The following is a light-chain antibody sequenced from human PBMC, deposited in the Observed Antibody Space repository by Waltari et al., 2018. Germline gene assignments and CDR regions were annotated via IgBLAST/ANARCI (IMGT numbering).Light chain of an antibody. V-gene: IGKV3-15*01. CDR1: QSIKSH. Sequence: EIVMTQSPATLSVSPGERATLSCRASQSIKSHLGWYQQRPGQAPRLLIYHTSTRATGFPARFSCSGSGTEFTLTISSLQSEDFAVYYCQQYHDWPLTFGGGTKVEI. CDR2: HTS. J-gene: IGKJ4*01. CDR3: QQYHDWPLT.